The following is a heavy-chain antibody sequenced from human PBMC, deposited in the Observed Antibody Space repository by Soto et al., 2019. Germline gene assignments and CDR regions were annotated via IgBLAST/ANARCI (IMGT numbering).Heavy chain of an antibody. CDR2: IYATGTT. J-gene: IGHJ5*02. CDR3: VRDGTKTLRDWFDP. D-gene: IGHD1-1*01. V-gene: IGHV4-59*10. CDR1: GGSFSGFY. Sequence: SETLSLTCAVYGGSFSGFYWSWIRKSAGKGLEWIGRIYATGTTDYNPSLKSRVMMSVDTSKKQFSLKLRSVTAADTAVYYCVRDGTKTLRDWFDPWGQGISVTVSS.